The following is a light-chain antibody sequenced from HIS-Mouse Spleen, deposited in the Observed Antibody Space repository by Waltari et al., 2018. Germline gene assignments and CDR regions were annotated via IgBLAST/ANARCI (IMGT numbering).Light chain of an antibody. CDR3: YSTDSSGNHRV. CDR2: EDS. J-gene: IGLJ2*01. Sequence: SYELTQPPSVSVSPGQTAPTPASGAALPNKHAHWYQQKSGQPPVLVIYEDSKRPSGIPERFSGSSSGTMATLTISGAQVEDEADYYCYSTDSSGNHRVFGGGTKLTVL. V-gene: IGLV3-10*01. CDR1: ALPNKH.